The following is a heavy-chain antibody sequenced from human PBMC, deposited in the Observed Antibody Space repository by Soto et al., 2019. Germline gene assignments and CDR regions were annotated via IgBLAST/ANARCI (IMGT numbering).Heavy chain of an antibody. CDR3: ARVAVAGTRFDY. D-gene: IGHD6-19*01. Sequence: QVQLQESGPGLVKPSGTLSLTCAVSGGSISSNNWWSWVRQPPGKGLEWIGEIYHSGSTNYNPSLKSRVXXXVXESKTQFSLMLSSVTAADTAVYYCARVAVAGTRFDYWGQGTLVTVSS. V-gene: IGHV4-4*02. J-gene: IGHJ4*02. CDR1: GGSISSNNW. CDR2: IYHSGST.